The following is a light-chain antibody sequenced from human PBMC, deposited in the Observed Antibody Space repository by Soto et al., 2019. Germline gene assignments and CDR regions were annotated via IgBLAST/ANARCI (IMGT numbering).Light chain of an antibody. CDR2: GPS. V-gene: IGKV3-20*01. Sequence: DILLTQSPGTLSVSPGERVTLSCRASQSVRSSYVAWYQQKRGQAPRLLVYGPSTRATGIPDRFSVSGSGTDFTLTISRLEPEDFAVYYCQQYGNAPPYTFGQGTRLEIK. CDR1: QSVRSSY. J-gene: IGKJ5*01. CDR3: QQYGNAPPYT.